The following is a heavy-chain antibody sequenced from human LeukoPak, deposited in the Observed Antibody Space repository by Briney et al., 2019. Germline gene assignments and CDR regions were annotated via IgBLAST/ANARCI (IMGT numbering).Heavy chain of an antibody. CDR3: AVNYDSSGSGWFDP. CDR1: GFTFSSYW. V-gene: IGHV3-74*01. J-gene: IGHJ5*02. D-gene: IGHD3-22*01. Sequence: PGGSLRLSCAASGFTFSSYWMHWVRQAPGKGLVWVSRINSDGSSTSYADSVKGRFTISSDNARNTLYLQMNSLRAEDTAVYYCAVNYDSSGSGWFDPWGQGTLVTVSS. CDR2: INSDGSST.